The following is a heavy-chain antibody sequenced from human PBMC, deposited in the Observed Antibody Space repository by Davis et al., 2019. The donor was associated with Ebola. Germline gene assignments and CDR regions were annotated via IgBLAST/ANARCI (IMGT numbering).Heavy chain of an antibody. J-gene: IGHJ3*01. CDR2: VYYGGST. D-gene: IGHD1-26*01. CDR1: GGSISGYY. Sequence: SETLSLTCTVSGGSISGYYWSWIRQAPGKGLEWIGYVYYGGSTDYNPSLKSRVTMSVDTSKSQFSLNLRSVTAADTAVYYCAKDTTNVWFDVWGQGTMVTVSS. CDR3: AKDTTNVWFDV. V-gene: IGHV4-59*13.